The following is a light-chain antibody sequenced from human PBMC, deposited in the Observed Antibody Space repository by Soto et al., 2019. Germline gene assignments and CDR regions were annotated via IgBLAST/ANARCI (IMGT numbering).Light chain of an antibody. CDR2: SNN. V-gene: IGLV1-44*01. CDR1: SSNIGRNT. Sequence: QSVLTQPPSASGTPEQRVTISCSGSSSNIGRNTVNWYQQLPGTAPNLLIYSNNQRPSGVPDRFSGSKSGTSASLAVSGLQSEDEADYYCAAWDDSLNGPLFGGGTKVTVL. J-gene: IGLJ3*02. CDR3: AAWDDSLNGPL.